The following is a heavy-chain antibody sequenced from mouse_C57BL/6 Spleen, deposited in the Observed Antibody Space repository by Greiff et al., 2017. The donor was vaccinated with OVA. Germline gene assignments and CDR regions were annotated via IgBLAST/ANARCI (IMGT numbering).Heavy chain of an antibody. V-gene: IGHV1-19*01. CDR3: ASHYGSSYGWFAY. Sequence: EVKLQESGPVLVKPGASVKMSCKASGYTFTDYYMNWVKQSHGKSLEWIGVINPYNGGTSYNQKFKGKATLTVDKSSSTAYMELNSLTSEDSAVYYCASHYGSSYGWFAYWGQGTLVTVSA. CDR1: GYTFTDYY. J-gene: IGHJ3*01. CDR2: INPYNGGT. D-gene: IGHD1-1*01.